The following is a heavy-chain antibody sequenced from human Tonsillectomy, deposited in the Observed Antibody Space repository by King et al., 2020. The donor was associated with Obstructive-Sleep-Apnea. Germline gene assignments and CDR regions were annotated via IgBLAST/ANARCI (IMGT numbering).Heavy chain of an antibody. D-gene: IGHD6-13*01. CDR3: AGVRSSWEYFLDY. J-gene: IGHJ4*02. CDR2: ISTYSGST. Sequence: VQLVESGAEVKKPGASVKVSCKASGYTFTSYGVSWVRQAPGQGLEWVGWISTYSGSTNYALRLQGRVTMTTDTSTNTAYMELKSLRSDDTAVYYCAGVRSSWEYFLDYWGQGTLVTVSS. CDR1: GYTFTSYG. V-gene: IGHV1-18*04.